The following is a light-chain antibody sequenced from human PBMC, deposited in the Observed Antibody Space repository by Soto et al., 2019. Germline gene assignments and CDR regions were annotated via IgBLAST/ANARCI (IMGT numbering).Light chain of an antibody. V-gene: IGLV2-23*01. Sequence: QSVLTQPASVSGSPGQSITISCTGTSSDVGSYNLVSWYQQHPGKAPKLMIYEGSKRPSGVSNRFSGSKSGNTASLTISGLQAEDEADYYCCSYAGSSTGKVFGGGTKVTVL. CDR2: EGS. CDR3: CSYAGSSTGKV. CDR1: SSDVGSYNL. J-gene: IGLJ2*01.